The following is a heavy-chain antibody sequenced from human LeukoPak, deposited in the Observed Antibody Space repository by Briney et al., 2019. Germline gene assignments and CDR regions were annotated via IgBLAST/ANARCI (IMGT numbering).Heavy chain of an antibody. V-gene: IGHV3-7*03. Sequence: GGSLRLSCAASGFTFSSYWMSWVRQAPGKGLEWVANIKQDGSEKYYVDSVKGRFTISRDNAKNSLYLQMNSLRAEDTAVYYCARGIYDRSSQYYFDYWGQGTLVTVSS. CDR3: ARGIYDRSSQYYFDY. CDR1: GFTFSSYW. D-gene: IGHD6-6*01. CDR2: IKQDGSEK. J-gene: IGHJ4*02.